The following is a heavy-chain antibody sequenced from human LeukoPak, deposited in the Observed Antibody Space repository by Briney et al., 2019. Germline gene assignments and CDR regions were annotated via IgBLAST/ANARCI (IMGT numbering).Heavy chain of an antibody. Sequence: GGSLRLSCAASGFTFSSYWMSWVRQAPGKGLKWVANIKQDGSEKYYVDSVKGRFTISRDNAKNSLYLQMNSLRAEDTAVYYCARDHYYDSSGYDDYWGQGTLVTVSS. V-gene: IGHV3-7*01. CDR3: ARDHYYDSSGYDDY. CDR2: IKQDGSEK. J-gene: IGHJ4*02. D-gene: IGHD3-22*01. CDR1: GFTFSSYW.